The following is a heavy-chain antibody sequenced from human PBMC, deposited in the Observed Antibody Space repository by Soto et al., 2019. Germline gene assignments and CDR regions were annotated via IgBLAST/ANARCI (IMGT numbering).Heavy chain of an antibody. Sequence: QAQFVQSGAEVNKPGASVKVSCKASGYSFTNYGRHWVRQAPGQRLEWMGWINGGNGNTKYSQKFQGRVTITRDTSASTAYMELCSLRSEDTAVYYCARDLWGGAVDAFDIWGQGTMVSVSS. CDR1: GYSFTNYG. D-gene: IGHD3-10*01. V-gene: IGHV1-3*01. CDR2: INGGNGNT. J-gene: IGHJ3*02. CDR3: ARDLWGGAVDAFDI.